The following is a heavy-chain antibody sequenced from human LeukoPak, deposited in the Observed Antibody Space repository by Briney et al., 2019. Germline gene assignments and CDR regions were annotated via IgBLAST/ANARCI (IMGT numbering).Heavy chain of an antibody. V-gene: IGHV4-34*01. CDR3: ARGRGITIFGVVIPLRYYYYMDV. D-gene: IGHD3-3*01. CDR2: INHSGST. J-gene: IGHJ6*03. Sequence: SETLSLTCAVYGGSFSGYYWSWIRQPPGKGLEWIGEINHSGSTNYNPSLKSRVTISVDTSKNQFSLKLSSVTAADTAVYYCARGRGITIFGVVIPLRYYYYMDVWGKGTTVTVSS. CDR1: GGSFSGYY.